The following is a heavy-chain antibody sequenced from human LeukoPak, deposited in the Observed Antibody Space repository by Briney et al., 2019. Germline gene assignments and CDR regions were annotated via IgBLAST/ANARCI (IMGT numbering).Heavy chain of an antibody. Sequence: GGSLRLSCAASGFTLSSYAMHWVRQAPGKGLEWVAFISYDGSNKYYADSVKGRFTISRDNAKNTLYLQMNSLRAEDTAVYYCARFTAARPVYWGQGALVTVSS. D-gene: IGHD6-6*01. CDR3: ARFTAARPVY. CDR2: ISYDGSNK. V-gene: IGHV3-30-3*01. CDR1: GFTLSSYA. J-gene: IGHJ4*02.